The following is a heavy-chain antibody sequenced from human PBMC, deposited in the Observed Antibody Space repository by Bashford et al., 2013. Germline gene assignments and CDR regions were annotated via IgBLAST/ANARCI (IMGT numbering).Heavy chain of an antibody. J-gene: IGHJ4*02. CDR3: ARARNDDYIRGNYRQPGRWYFDS. D-gene: IGHD3-16*02. CDR2: IIPIFGSG. V-gene: IGHV1-69*13. Sequence: SVKVSCQASGGTFSSFAISWVRQAPGQGLEWMGGIIPIFGSGYSPQKFQDRVTITADELTNTAYMELSSLTSEDTAVYYCARARNDDYIRGNYRQPGRWYFDSWGQGTRVTVSS. CDR1: GGTFSSFA.